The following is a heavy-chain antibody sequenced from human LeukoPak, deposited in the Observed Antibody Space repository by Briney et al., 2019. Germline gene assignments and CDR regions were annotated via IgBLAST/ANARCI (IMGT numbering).Heavy chain of an antibody. V-gene: IGHV5-51*01. CDR3: ARHGSAFVDTAMVFAFDI. D-gene: IGHD5-18*01. CDR2: IYPGDSDT. J-gene: IGHJ3*02. CDR1: GYSFTSYW. Sequence: GESLQISCKGSGYSFTSYWIGWVRQMPGKGLEWMGIIYPGDSDTRYSPSFQGQVTISADKSISTAYLQWSSLKASDTAMYYCARHGSAFVDTAMVFAFDIWGQGTMVTVSS.